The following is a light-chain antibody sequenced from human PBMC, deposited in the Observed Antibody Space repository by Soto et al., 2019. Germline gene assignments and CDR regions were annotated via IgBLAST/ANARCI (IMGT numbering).Light chain of an antibody. CDR2: GAS. CDR3: QQYGATPRT. V-gene: IGKV3-20*01. CDR1: QSVSSYY. Sequence: EIVLTQSPGTLSLSPGERATLSCRASQSVSSYYLGWYQQKPGQAPRLLIYGASFRATGIPDRFSGSGSGTDFILTISRLEPEDFAVYYCQQYGATPRTFGQGTKVEMK. J-gene: IGKJ1*01.